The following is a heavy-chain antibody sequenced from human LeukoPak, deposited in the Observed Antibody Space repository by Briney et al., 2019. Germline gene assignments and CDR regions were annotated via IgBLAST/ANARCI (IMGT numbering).Heavy chain of an antibody. CDR1: GFSLSSSGVG. Sequence: SGPTLVNPTQTLTLTCTFSGFSLSSSGVGVGWIRQPPGKALEWLALIYWDVDKRYSPSLKTRLTITKDTSKNQVVLTMTNMDPVDTGTYYCAHSRHTARVENWGQGTLVTVSS. V-gene: IGHV2-5*02. J-gene: IGHJ4*02. CDR2: IYWDVDK. D-gene: IGHD5-18*01. CDR3: AHSRHTARVEN.